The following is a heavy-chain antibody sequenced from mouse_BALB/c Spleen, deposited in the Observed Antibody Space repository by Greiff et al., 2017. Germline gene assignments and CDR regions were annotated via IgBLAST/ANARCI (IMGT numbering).Heavy chain of an antibody. V-gene: IGHV2-9*02. D-gene: IGHD3-1*01. CDR3: ARDRGSGYAWFAY. CDR2: IWAGGST. CDR1: GFSLTSYG. Sequence: QVQLKESGPGLVAPSQSLSITCTVSGFSLTSYGVHWVRQPPGKGLEWLGVIWAGGSTNYNSALMSRLSISKDNSKSQVFLKMNSLQTDDTAMYYCARDRGSGYAWFAYWGQGTLVTVSA. J-gene: IGHJ3*01.